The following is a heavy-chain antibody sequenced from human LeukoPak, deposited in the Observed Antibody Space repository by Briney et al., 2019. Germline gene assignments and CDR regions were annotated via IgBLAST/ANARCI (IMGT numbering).Heavy chain of an antibody. CDR2: ISYDGSNK. CDR1: GFTFSSYA. V-gene: IGHV3-30-3*01. J-gene: IGHJ4*02. CDR3: AREGARSIYDFWSGYYND. D-gene: IGHD3-3*01. Sequence: GGSLRLSCAASGFTFSSYAMHWVRQAPGKGLEWVAVISYDGSNKYYADSVKGRFTISRDNSKNTLYLQMNSLRAGDTAVYYCAREGARSIYDFWSGYYNDWGQGTLVTVSS.